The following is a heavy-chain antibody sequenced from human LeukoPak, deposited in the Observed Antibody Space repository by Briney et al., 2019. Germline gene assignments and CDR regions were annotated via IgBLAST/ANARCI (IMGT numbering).Heavy chain of an antibody. CDR1: GFTFSSYG. D-gene: IGHD3-10*01. CDR2: ISGSGGST. Sequence: PGGSLRLSCAASGFTFSSYGMSWVRQSPGKGLEWVSSISGSGGSTYYADSVTGRFTISRDNSKNTLYLQMNSLRAEDTAVYYCAKVVGYYGSGSYLDYWGQGTLVTVSS. CDR3: AKVVGYYGSGSYLDY. J-gene: IGHJ4*02. V-gene: IGHV3-23*01.